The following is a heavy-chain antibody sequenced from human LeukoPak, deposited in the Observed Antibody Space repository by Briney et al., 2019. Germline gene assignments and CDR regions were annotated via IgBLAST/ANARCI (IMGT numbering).Heavy chain of an antibody. CDR2: IYYSGST. Sequence: SETLSLTCTVSGGSISSGDYYWSWIRQPPGKGLQWIGYIYYSGSTYYNPSLKSRPTISVDTSKNQFSLKLSSVTAADTAVYYCARARNYYANSGHYFDYWGQGTLVTVSS. D-gene: IGHD3-22*01. V-gene: IGHV4-30-4*01. CDR1: GGSISSGDYY. CDR3: ARARNYYANSGHYFDY. J-gene: IGHJ4*02.